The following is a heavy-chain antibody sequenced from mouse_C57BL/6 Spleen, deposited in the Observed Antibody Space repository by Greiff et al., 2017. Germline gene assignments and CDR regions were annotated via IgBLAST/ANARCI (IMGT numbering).Heavy chain of an antibody. CDR1: GYTFTSYW. J-gene: IGHJ2*01. D-gene: IGHD1-1*01. Sequence: QVQLQQPGAELVKPGASVKMSCQASGYTFTSYWITWVKQRPGQGLEWIGDIYPGSGSTNYNEKFKSKATLTVDTSSSTAYMQLSSLTSEDSAVYYCARWDPTTPPDYWGQGTTLTVSS. CDR2: IYPGSGST. CDR3: ARWDPTTPPDY. V-gene: IGHV1-55*01.